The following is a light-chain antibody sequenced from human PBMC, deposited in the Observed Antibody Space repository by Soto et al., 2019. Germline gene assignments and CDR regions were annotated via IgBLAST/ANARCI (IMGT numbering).Light chain of an antibody. CDR2: DVS. CDR3: QQRSNRPRFT. V-gene: IGKV3-11*01. J-gene: IGKJ3*01. Sequence: EIVLTQSPATLSLAPGERATLSCRASQSVDNYLAWYQQKPGQAPRLLIYDVSIRATGTPARFSGSGSGIDFTLSISSLEPEDVAVYYCQQRSNRPRFTFGPGTKVDIK. CDR1: QSVDNY.